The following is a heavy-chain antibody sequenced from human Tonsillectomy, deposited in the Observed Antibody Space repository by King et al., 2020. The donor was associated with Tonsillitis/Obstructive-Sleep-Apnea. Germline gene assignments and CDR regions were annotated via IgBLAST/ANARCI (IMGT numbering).Heavy chain of an antibody. CDR2: IKTNTDGGTT. Sequence: SWVRQAPGKGLEWVGRIKTNTDGGTTDYAAPLKGRFSISRDDSKNTVYLQMNSLKTGDTAVYYCTTEEYGGNHVHYWGQGTLVTVSS. J-gene: IGHJ4*02. V-gene: IGHV3-15*01. D-gene: IGHD4-23*01. CDR3: TTEEYGGNHVHY.